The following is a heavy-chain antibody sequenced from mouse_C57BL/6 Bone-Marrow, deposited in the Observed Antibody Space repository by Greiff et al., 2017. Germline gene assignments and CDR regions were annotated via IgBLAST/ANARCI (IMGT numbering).Heavy chain of an antibody. CDR3: ARCYYGSSYYFDY. J-gene: IGHJ2*01. CDR2: INPYNGGT. V-gene: IGHV1-19*01. Sequence: DVKLQESGPVLVKPGASVKMSCKASGYTFTDYYMNWVKQSHGKSLEWIGVINPYNGGTSYNQKFKGKATLTVDKSSSTAYMELNSLTSEDSAVYYCARCYYGSSYYFDYWGQGTTLTVSS. CDR1: GYTFTDYY. D-gene: IGHD1-1*01.